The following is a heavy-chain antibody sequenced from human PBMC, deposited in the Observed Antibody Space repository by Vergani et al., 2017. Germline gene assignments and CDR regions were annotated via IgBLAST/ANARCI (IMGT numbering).Heavy chain of an antibody. Sequence: QVQLVESGGGVVQPGGSLRLSCAASGFSFGSYGMHWVRVRQAPGKGLEWLAYLRYDGTTKQYADSVKGRFTISRDNSKNTLYLPMDSLRPEDTAMFYCVKDRGASIGFDDWGQGTQVTVSS. CDR1: GFSFGSYG. V-gene: IGHV3-30*02. CDR3: VKDRGASIGFDD. CDR2: LRYDGTTK. J-gene: IGHJ4*02. D-gene: IGHD2-2*01.